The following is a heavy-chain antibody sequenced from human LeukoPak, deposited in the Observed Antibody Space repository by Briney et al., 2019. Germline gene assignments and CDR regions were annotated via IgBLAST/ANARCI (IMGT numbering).Heavy chain of an antibody. J-gene: IGHJ6*03. D-gene: IGHD6-13*01. V-gene: IGHV3-66*01. Sequence: PGGSLRLSCAASEFTVSHNYMGWVRQAPGKGLEWVSILYSGDTTYYADAVKGRFTISRDSSKNTLYLQMNSLRAEDTAVYYCARVYSSSWYPSDYYYYMDVWGKGTTVTVSS. CDR3: ARVYSSSWYPSDYYYYMDV. CDR2: LYSGDTT. CDR1: EFTVSHNY.